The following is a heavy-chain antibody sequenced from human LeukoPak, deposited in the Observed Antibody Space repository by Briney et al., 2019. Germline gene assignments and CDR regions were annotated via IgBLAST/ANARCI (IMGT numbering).Heavy chain of an antibody. CDR1: GYSFTSYL. Sequence: GESLKISCKGSGYSFTSYLIGWVRQMRGKGVEWMGIIYPGDSDIRYSPSFQGPVTISADKSISTAYMQWSTLKASETPMSYCARPHSSGYYWGGFAYWGQGTLVTVSS. J-gene: IGHJ4*02. CDR2: IYPGDSDI. D-gene: IGHD3-22*01. V-gene: IGHV5-51*01. CDR3: ARPHSSGYYWGGFAY.